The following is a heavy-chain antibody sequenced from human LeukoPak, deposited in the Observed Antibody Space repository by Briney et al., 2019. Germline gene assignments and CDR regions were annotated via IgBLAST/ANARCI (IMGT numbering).Heavy chain of an antibody. D-gene: IGHD3-9*01. V-gene: IGHV1-2*02. Sequence: ASVKVSCKASGYTFTGYYMHWVRQAPGQGLEWMGWINPNSGGTNYAQKFQGRVTMTRDTSISTAYMELSRLRSDDTAVYYCAREYFDWLSKPTMVVWAKGPRSPSP. CDR3: AREYFDWLSKPTMVV. J-gene: IGHJ6*03. CDR1: GYTFTGYY. CDR2: INPNSGGT.